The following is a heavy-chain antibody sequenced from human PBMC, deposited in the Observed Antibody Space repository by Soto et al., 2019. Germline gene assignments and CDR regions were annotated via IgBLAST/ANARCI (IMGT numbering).Heavy chain of an antibody. CDR1: GFSLTTSGEA. J-gene: IGHJ6*03. D-gene: IGHD3-10*01. Sequence: QITLKESGPTLVKPTQTLTLTCTFSGFSLTTSGEAVGWIRQPPGKALEWLALIYWDDDKRASPSLKSRLTITKDNSKNQVVLTMTNIDPVDTATYYCAHIPGSGQLLYSYYYYMDVWGKGTTVTVSS. V-gene: IGHV2-5*02. CDR2: IYWDDDK. CDR3: AHIPGSGQLLYSYYYYMDV.